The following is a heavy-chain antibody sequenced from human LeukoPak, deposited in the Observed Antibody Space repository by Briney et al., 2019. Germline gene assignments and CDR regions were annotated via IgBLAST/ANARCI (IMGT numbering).Heavy chain of an antibody. J-gene: IGHJ4*02. D-gene: IGHD1-26*01. CDR3: ARISGESYLEVEDY. CDR1: GFTFSSYW. CDR2: INSDGSST. V-gene: IGHV3-74*01. Sequence: GGSLRLSCAASGFTFSSYWMHWVRQAPGKGLVWVSRINSDGSSTNYADSVKGRFTISRDNAKNTLYLQMNSLRAEDTAVYYCARISGESYLEVEDYWGQGTLVTVSS.